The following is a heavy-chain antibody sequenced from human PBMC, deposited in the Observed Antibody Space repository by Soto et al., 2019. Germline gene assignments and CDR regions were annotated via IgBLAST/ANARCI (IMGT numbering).Heavy chain of an antibody. CDR2: IYNRRNT. V-gene: IGHV4-31*03. D-gene: IGHD3-10*01. Sequence: QVQLQESGPGLVKPSQTLSLTCTVSGGSISSGDYYWTWIRQLPGKGLEWIGYIYNRRNTQYNPSLKRRVTISIDTPTNQSALILTSVTAADTAVYYCASQVTFAFDYWGQGTLVTVSS. CDR1: GGSISSGDYY. CDR3: ASQVTFAFDY. J-gene: IGHJ4*02.